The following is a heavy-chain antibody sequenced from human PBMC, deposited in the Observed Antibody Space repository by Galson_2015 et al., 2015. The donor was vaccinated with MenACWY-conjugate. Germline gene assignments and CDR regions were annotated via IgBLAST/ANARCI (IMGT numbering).Heavy chain of an antibody. CDR1: GYTFNNYG. CDR3: ARDVGASSFDY. Sequence: SVKVSCKASGYTFNNYGMNWVRQAPGQGLEWMGWINTNTGNPTYAQGFTGRFFFSLDTSVSTAYLQISSLKAEDTAVYYCARDVGASSFDYSGLGTLVTVSS. V-gene: IGHV7-4-1*02. D-gene: IGHD1-26*01. CDR2: INTNTGNP. J-gene: IGHJ4*02.